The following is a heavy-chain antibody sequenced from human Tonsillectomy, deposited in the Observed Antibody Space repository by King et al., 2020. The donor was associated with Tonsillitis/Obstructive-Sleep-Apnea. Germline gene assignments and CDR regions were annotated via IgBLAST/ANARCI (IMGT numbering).Heavy chain of an antibody. Sequence: QLVQSGAEVKKPGASVKVSCKASGYTFTSYGISWVRQAPGQGLEWMGWISAYNGNTNYAQKFQGRITMTTDTSTSTAYMELRSLRSDDTAVYYCARGYCSVTSCYTLDIDLYWGQGPLVTVSS. CDR1: GYTFTSYG. CDR2: ISAYNGNT. J-gene: IGHJ4*02. CDR3: ARGYCSVTSCYTLDIDLY. V-gene: IGHV1-18*01. D-gene: IGHD2-2*02.